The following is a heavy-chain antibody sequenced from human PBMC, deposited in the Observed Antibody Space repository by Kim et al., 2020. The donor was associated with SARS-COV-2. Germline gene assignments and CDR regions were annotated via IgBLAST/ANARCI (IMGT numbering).Heavy chain of an antibody. J-gene: IGHJ6*02. CDR2: IYYSGST. CDR3: ACIEYSSGADSLAQDYYGMDV. D-gene: IGHD6-19*01. V-gene: IGHV4-59*01. Sequence: SETLSLTCTVSGGSISSYYWSWIRQPPGKGLEWIGYIYYSGSTNYNPSLKSRVTISVDTSKNQFSLKLSSVTAADTAVYYCACIEYSSGADSLAQDYYGMDVWGQGTTVTVSS. CDR1: GGSISSYY.